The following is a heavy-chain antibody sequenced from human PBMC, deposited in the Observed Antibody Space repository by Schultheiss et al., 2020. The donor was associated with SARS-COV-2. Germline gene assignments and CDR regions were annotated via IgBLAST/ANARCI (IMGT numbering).Heavy chain of an antibody. CDR2: ISSSGSTI. J-gene: IGHJ4*02. CDR1: GFTFSSYA. CDR3: ARVSIQLWPSCDY. Sequence: GESLKISCAASGFTFSSYAMSWVRQAPGKGLEWVSYISSSGSTIYYADSVKGRFTISRDNAKNSLYLQMNSLRAEDTAVYYCARVSIQLWPSCDYWGQGTLVTVSS. V-gene: IGHV3-48*01. D-gene: IGHD5-18*01.